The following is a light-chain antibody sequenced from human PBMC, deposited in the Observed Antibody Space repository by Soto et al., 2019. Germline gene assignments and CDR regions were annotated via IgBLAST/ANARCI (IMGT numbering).Light chain of an antibody. CDR2: GAS. Sequence: EIVLTQSPGTLSASPGERATLSCRASQSVSNNYLAWYQQKPGQAPRLLIYGASIRATGIPARFSGSGSGTEFTLTISTLQSEDFAIYYCQHYNNWPPWTFGQGTKVDI. J-gene: IGKJ1*01. CDR3: QHYNNWPPWT. CDR1: QSVSNN. V-gene: IGKV3-15*01.